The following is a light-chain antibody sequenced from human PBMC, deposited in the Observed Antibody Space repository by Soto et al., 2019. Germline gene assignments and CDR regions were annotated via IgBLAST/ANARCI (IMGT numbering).Light chain of an antibody. CDR1: QAIDSW. V-gene: IGKV1-12*01. CDR2: TGS. Sequence: DIQMTQSPSSVSASVGDRVTIICRASQAIDSWLAWYQQKPGEAPKLLIFTGSLLHSGVPPRFSGSGSGTDFTLTISSLQPEDFATYYCQQTHSSPPTFGQGTKV. CDR3: QQTHSSPPT. J-gene: IGKJ1*01.